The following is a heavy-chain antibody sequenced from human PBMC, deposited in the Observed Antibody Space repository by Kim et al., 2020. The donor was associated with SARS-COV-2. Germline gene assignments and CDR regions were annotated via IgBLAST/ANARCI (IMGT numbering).Heavy chain of an antibody. CDR2: INHSGST. J-gene: IGHJ5*02. CDR3: ARGGYCSSTSCPNWFDP. V-gene: IGHV4-34*01. CDR1: GGSFSGYY. D-gene: IGHD2-2*01. Sequence: SETLSLTCAVYGGSFSGYYWSWIRQPPGKGLEWIGEINHSGSTNYNPSLKSRVTISVDTSKNQFSLKLSSVTAADTAVYYCARGGYCSSTSCPNWFDPWGQGTLVTVSS.